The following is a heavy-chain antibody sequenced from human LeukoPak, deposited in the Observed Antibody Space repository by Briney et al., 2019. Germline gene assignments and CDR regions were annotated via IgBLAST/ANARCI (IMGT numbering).Heavy chain of an antibody. J-gene: IGHJ6*03. CDR2: MNPNSGNT. CDR3: ARGSKLTYYDFWSGYFPYYYYMDV. Sequence: ASVKVSCKASGYTFTGYYMHWVRQAPGQGLEWMGWMNPNSGNTGYAQKFQGRVTITRNTSISTAYMELSSLRSEDTAVYYCARGSKLTYYDFWSGYFPYYYYMDVWGKGTTVTVSS. V-gene: IGHV1-8*03. D-gene: IGHD3-3*01. CDR1: GYTFTGYY.